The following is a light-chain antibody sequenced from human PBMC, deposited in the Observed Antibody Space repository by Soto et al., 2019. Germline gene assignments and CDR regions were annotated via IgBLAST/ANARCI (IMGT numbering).Light chain of an antibody. CDR1: STENGGYKY. CDR3: SSYADSNTRVV. CDR2: EVT. V-gene: IGLV2-8*01. Sequence: QSALTQPPSAAGSPGQAVTISCTGTSTENGGYKYVSWYQQHPVKAPKLMIYEVTKRPSGVPGRFSGSKSGNTASLTVSGLQAEDEADYYCSSYADSNTRVVFGGGTKVTVL. J-gene: IGLJ3*02.